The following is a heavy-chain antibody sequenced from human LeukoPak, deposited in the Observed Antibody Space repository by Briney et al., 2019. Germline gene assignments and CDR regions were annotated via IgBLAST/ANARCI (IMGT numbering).Heavy chain of an antibody. CDR1: GFTFNTYG. D-gene: IGHD5-12*01. CDR3: ARLPLTARLHFEY. J-gene: IGHJ4*02. CDR2: IKEDGSEK. Sequence: PGGSLRLSCAASGFTFNTYGMSWVRQAPGKGLEWVANIKEDGSEKYYVDFVKGRFTISRDNAKNSLYLQMNSLRVEDTAVYYCARLPLTARLHFEYWGQGTLVTVSS. V-gene: IGHV3-7*05.